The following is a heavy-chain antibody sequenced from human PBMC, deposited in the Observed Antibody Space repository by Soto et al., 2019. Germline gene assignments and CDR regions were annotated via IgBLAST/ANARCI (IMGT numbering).Heavy chain of an antibody. D-gene: IGHD4-4*01. CDR2: INPIFGTA. V-gene: IGHV1-69*12. CDR1: GGTFSTYP. J-gene: IGHJ1*01. CDR3: ARLRASNYEAYQH. Sequence: QVQLVQSGAEVKKPGSSVKVSCKASGGTFSTYPISWVRQAPGQGLEWMGGINPIFGTANYAQKLQGRVTITADESTTTAYMQLSSLRSDDTAVYYCARLRASNYEAYQHWGHGTLVTVSS.